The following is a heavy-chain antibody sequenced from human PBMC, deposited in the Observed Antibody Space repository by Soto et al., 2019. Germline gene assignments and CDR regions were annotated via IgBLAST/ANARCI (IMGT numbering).Heavy chain of an antibody. V-gene: IGHV1-3*01. CDR1: GYTFTSYA. CDR3: ARVPYGFWSGYFGGMDV. CDR2: INAGNGNT. D-gene: IGHD3-3*01. J-gene: IGHJ6*02. Sequence: ASVKVSCKASGYTFTSYAMHWVRQAPGQRLEWMGWINAGNGNTKYSQKFQGRVTITRDTSASTAYMELSSLRSEDTAVYYCARVPYGFWSGYFGGMDVWGQGTTVTVSS.